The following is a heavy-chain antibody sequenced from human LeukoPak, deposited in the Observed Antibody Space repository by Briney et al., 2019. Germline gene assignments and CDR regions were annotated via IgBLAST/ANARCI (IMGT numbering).Heavy chain of an antibody. CDR3: ARDLGGLRWYLKDY. J-gene: IGHJ4*02. D-gene: IGHD4-23*01. Sequence: PGGSLRLPCVASGFIFSSYWMSWVRQAPGKGLEWVAIIKQDGSERYYVDSVKGRFTISRDNAKNSLYLQMNSLKAEDTAVYYCARDLGGLRWYLKDYWGQGTLVTVSS. CDR2: IKQDGSER. V-gene: IGHV3-7*01. CDR1: GFIFSSYW.